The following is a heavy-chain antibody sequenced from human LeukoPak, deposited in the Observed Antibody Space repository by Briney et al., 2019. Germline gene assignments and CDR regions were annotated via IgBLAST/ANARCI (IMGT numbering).Heavy chain of an antibody. V-gene: IGHV3-23*01. D-gene: IGHD6-13*01. Sequence: GGSLRLSCAASGFTFSSYAMSWVRQAPGKGLEWVSTIIGSGGDTYYADSVKGRFTISRDTSKNMLYLQMNSLRAEDTAVYYCAKAWAAAGTFTSWGQGALVTVSS. J-gene: IGHJ5*02. CDR1: GFTFSSYA. CDR3: AKAWAAAGTFTS. CDR2: IIGSGGDT.